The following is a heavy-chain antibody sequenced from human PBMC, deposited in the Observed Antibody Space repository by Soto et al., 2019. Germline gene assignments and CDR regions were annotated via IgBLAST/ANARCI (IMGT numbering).Heavy chain of an antibody. CDR2: IYYSGST. V-gene: IGHV4-30-4*01. CDR1: GGSISSGDYY. D-gene: IGHD5-12*01. CDR3: ARLEVDIVATIDCNWFDP. Sequence: SSETLSLTCTVSGGSISSGDYYWSWIRQPPGKGLEWIGYIYYSGSTYYNPSLKSRVTISVDTSKNQFSLKLSSVTAADTAVYYCARLEVDIVATIDCNWFDPWGQGTLVTVSS. J-gene: IGHJ5*02.